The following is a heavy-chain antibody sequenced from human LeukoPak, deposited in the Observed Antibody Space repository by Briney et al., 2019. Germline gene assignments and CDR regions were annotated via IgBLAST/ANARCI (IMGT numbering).Heavy chain of an antibody. V-gene: IGHV4-30-2*01. CDR3: ARDLPPLGERGAFDY. Sequence: SETLSLTCAVSGGSISSGGYSWSWIRQPPGKGLEWIGYIYHSGSTYYNPSLKSRVTISVDRSKNQFSLKLSSVTAADTAVYYCARDLPPLGERGAFDYWGQGTLVTVSS. CDR2: IYHSGST. D-gene: IGHD1-1*01. J-gene: IGHJ4*02. CDR1: GGSISSGGYS.